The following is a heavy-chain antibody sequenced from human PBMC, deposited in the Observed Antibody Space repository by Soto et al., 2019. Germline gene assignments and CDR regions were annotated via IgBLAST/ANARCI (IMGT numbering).Heavy chain of an antibody. J-gene: IGHJ6*02. V-gene: IGHV4-4*07. CDR1: GGSISGYY. CDR3: ARGGEFYVLDV. D-gene: IGHD3-16*01. Sequence: QVQLQESGPGLVKPSETLSPTCTVSGGSISGYYWTWIRQPAGKGLEWIGRKHTSGTTNYSPSLKSGVAMSVDTSTNPFSLNLSSVTAADTAVYYCARGGEFYVLDVWGQGTTVAVSS. CDR2: KHTSGTT.